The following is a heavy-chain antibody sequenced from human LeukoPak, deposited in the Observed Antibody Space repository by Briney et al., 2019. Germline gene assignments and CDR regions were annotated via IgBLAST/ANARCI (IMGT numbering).Heavy chain of an antibody. Sequence: PSETLSLTCAVYGGSFSGYYWSWIRQPPGKGLEWIGEINHSGSTNYNPSLKSRVTISVDTSKNQFSLKLSPVTAADTAVYYCARPPHYWGQGTLVTVSS. CDR2: INHSGST. CDR1: GGSFSGYY. J-gene: IGHJ4*02. V-gene: IGHV4-34*01. CDR3: ARPPHY.